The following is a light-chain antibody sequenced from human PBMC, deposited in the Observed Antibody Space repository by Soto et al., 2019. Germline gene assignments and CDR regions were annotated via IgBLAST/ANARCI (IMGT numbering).Light chain of an antibody. CDR2: GVS. CDR3: QQRSKWPLT. CDR1: QSVTSNA. V-gene: IGKV3D-20*02. J-gene: IGKJ4*01. Sequence: ENVLTQSPGTLSLSPGERATLSCRASQSVTSNALAWYQQKPGQAPRLLIYGVSSRATGIPDRFSGSGSGTDFTLTISSLEPEDFAVYYCQQRSKWPLTFGGGTKVDIK.